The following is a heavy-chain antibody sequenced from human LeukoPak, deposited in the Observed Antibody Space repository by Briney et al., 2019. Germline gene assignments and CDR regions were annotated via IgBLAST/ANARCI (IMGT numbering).Heavy chain of an antibody. CDR1: GFTFSSYS. J-gene: IGHJ3*02. CDR3: ARDRDYGDYRDAFGI. D-gene: IGHD4-17*01. Sequence: GESLKISCAASGFTFSSYSMNWVRQAPGKGLEWVSSISSSSSYIYYADSVKGRFTISRDNAKNSLYLQMNSLRAEDTAVYYCARDRDYGDYRDAFGIWGQGTMVTVSS. CDR2: ISSSSSYI. V-gene: IGHV3-21*01.